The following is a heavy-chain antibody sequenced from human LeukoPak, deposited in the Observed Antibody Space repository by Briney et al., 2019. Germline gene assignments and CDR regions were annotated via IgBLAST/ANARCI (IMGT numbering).Heavy chain of an antibody. CDR3: AKITVTTGGSFDY. CDR2: ISSSSSYI. V-gene: IGHV3-21*01. D-gene: IGHD4-17*01. J-gene: IGHJ4*02. CDR1: GFTFSSYS. Sequence: GGSLRLSCAASGFTFSSYSMNWVRQAPGKGLEWVSSISSSSSYIYYADSVKGRFTISRDNAKNSLYLQMNSLRAEDTAVYYCAKITVTTGGSFDYWGQGTLVTVSS.